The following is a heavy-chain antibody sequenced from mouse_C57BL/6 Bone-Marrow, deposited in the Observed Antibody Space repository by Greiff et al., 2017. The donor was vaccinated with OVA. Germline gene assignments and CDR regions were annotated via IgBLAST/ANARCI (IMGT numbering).Heavy chain of an antibody. CDR2: ISSGGDYI. Sequence: DVMLVESGEGLVKPGGSLKLSCAASGFTFSSYAMSWVRQTPEKRLEWVAYISSGGDYIYYADTVKGRFTISRDNARNTLYLQMSSLKSEDTAMYYCTRGITTVVAPAYWGQGTLVTVSA. D-gene: IGHD1-1*01. CDR3: TRGITTVVAPAY. CDR1: GFTFSSYA. J-gene: IGHJ3*01. V-gene: IGHV5-9-1*02.